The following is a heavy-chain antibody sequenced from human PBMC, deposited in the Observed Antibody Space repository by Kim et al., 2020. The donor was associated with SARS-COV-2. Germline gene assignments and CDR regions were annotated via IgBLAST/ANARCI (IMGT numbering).Heavy chain of an antibody. J-gene: IGHJ6*02. CDR2: ISAYNGNT. D-gene: IGHD3-22*01. V-gene: IGHV1-18*01. CDR3: ARDPTTYYDSSGLPSKGMDV. Sequence: ASVKVSCKSSGYTFTSYGISWVRQAPGQGLEWMGWISAYNGNTNYAQKLQGRVTMTTDTSTSTAYMELRSLRSDDTAVYYCARDPTTYYDSSGLPSKGMDVWGQGTTVTVSS. CDR1: GYTFTSYG.